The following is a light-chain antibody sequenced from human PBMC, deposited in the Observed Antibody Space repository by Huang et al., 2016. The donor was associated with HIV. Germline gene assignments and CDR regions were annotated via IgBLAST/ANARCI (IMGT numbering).Light chain of an antibody. CDR2: GAS. CDR1: QCVRTN. J-gene: IGKJ4*01. V-gene: IGKV3D-15*01. CDR3: QQYNDWPPLT. Sequence: VMTQSPASLSASPGARVTLSCRASQCVRTNLSWYQQKPGQAPTLLMFGASTRATGTPPRFSGSGSGTDFPLTITSLQSSDSAIYYCQQYNDWPPLTFGGGTKVEI.